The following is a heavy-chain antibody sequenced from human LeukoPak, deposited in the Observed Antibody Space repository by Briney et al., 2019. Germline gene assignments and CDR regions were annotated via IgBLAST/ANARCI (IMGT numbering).Heavy chain of an antibody. V-gene: IGHV3-23*01. Sequence: PGGSLRLSCAASGFTFGTYAMSWVRQAPGKGLEWVSAISSSGGTTYYADSVKGRFTISRDNSKNTLYLQMNSLRAEDTAVYYCAKEGDSSSNHWGQGTLVTVSS. J-gene: IGHJ4*02. D-gene: IGHD6-13*01. CDR2: ISSSGGTT. CDR1: GFTFGTYA. CDR3: AKEGDSSSNH.